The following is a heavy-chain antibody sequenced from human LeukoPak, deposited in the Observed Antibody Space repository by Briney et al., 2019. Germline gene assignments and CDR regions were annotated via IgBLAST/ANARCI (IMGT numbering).Heavy chain of an antibody. CDR1: GFTFRNYV. CDR3: ARDHGFEFDY. J-gene: IGHJ4*02. Sequence: GGSLRLSCTASGFTFRNYVMSWVRQAPGKGLEWVSSISSSSSDIYYADSVKGRFTISRDNAKNSLYLQMNSLRAEDTAVYYCARDHGFEFDYWGQGTLVTVSS. D-gene: IGHD3-3*01. V-gene: IGHV3-21*01. CDR2: ISSSSSDI.